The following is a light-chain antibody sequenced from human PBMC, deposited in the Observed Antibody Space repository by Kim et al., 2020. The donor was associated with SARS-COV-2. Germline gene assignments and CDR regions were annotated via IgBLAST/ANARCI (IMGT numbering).Light chain of an antibody. Sequence: DIQMTQSPSTLSAFVGDRVTMTCRASQSVDGWLAWYQQKPGKAPRLLIYQASTLASGVPSRFSGSGSGTDFTLTVSNLQSDDSAVYYCKQYETYWTFGPGTKVDIK. CDR2: QAS. CDR3: KQYETYWT. V-gene: IGKV1-5*03. CDR1: QSVDGW. J-gene: IGKJ1*01.